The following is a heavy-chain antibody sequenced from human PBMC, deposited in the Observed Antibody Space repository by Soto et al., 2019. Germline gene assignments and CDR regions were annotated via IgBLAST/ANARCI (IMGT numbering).Heavy chain of an antibody. CDR2: INGGSGNT. Sequence: GASVKVSCKASGYIFTKYDMHWVRQAPGQGLEWMGWINGGSGNTKYSQKFQDRVAITRDTSASTAYMELSSLTPEDTAIYYCISNQKGTYTGMDVWGQGTTVTVS. D-gene: IGHD4-4*01. CDR1: GYIFTKYD. CDR3: ISNQKGTYTGMDV. V-gene: IGHV1-3*01. J-gene: IGHJ6*02.